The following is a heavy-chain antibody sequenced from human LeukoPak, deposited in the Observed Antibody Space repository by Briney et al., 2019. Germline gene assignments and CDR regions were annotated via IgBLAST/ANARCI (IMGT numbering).Heavy chain of an antibody. V-gene: IGHV3-30*04. J-gene: IGHJ4*02. D-gene: IGHD6-19*01. CDR1: GFTFSSYA. CDR3: ASGGYSSGWYYG. CDR2: ISYDGSNK. Sequence: GGSLRLSCAASGFTFSSYAMHWVRQAPGKGLEWVAVISYDGSNKYCADSVKGRFTISRDNSKNTLYLQMNSLRAEDTAVYYCASGGYSSGWYYGWGQGTLVTVSS.